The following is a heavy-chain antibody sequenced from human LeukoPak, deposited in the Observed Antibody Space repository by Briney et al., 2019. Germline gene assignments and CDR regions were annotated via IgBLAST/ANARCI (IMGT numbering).Heavy chain of an antibody. D-gene: IGHD3-9*01. Sequence: PSETLSLTCTVSGGSISSYYWSWIRQPPGKGLEWIGYIYYSGSTNYNPSLKSRVTISVDTSKNQFSLRLSSVTAADTAVYYCASMGPNIFYFDYWGQGTLVTVSS. CDR3: ASMGPNIFYFDY. CDR2: IYYSGST. V-gene: IGHV4-59*01. J-gene: IGHJ4*02. CDR1: GGSISSYY.